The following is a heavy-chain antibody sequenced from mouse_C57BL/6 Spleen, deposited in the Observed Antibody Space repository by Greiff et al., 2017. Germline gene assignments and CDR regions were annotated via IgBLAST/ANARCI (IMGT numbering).Heavy chain of an antibody. CDR1: GYTFTSYW. V-gene: IGHV1-55*01. J-gene: IGHJ2*01. D-gene: IGHD1-1*01. Sequence: QVQLQQSGAELVKPGASVKMSCKASGYTFTSYWITWVKQRPGQGLEWIGDISPGSGSTNYNEKFKSKATLTVDTSSSTAYMQLSSLTSEDSAVYYCARRGYGSSPDYWGQGTTLTVSS. CDR2: ISPGSGST. CDR3: ARRGYGSSPDY.